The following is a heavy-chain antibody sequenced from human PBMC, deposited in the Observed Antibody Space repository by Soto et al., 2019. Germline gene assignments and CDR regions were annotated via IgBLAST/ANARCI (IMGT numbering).Heavy chain of an antibody. CDR3: AHRPGMVTGYYYYYGMDV. J-gene: IGHJ6*02. Sequence: QITLKESGPTLVKPTQTLTLTCTFSGFSLSTSGVGVGWISQPPGKALEWLALIYWDDDKRYSPSLKSRLTITQDTTQHQVVLTMTNMDPVDTATYYCAHRPGMVTGYYYYYGMDVWGQGTTVTVSS. CDR1: GFSLSTSGVG. CDR2: IYWDDDK. V-gene: IGHV2-5*02. D-gene: IGHD5-18*01.